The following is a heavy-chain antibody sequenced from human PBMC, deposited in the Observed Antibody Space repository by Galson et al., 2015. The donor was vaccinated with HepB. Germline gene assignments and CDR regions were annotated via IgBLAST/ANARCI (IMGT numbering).Heavy chain of an antibody. J-gene: IGHJ4*02. CDR3: TTDRGTSRFWSGYSLDY. CDR1: GFTFSNAW. V-gene: IGHV3-15*01. CDR2: IKSKTDGGTT. D-gene: IGHD3-3*01. Sequence: SLRLSCAASGFTFSNAWMSWVRQAPGKGLEWVGRIKSKTDGGTTDYAAPVKGRFTISRDDSKNTLYLQMNSLKTEDTAVYYCTTDRGTSRFWSGYSLDYWGQGTLVTVSS.